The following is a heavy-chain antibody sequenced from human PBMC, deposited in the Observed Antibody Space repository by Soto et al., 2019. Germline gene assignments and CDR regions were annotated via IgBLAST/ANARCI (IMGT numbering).Heavy chain of an antibody. CDR2: ISARGGSL. Sequence: EVHLLESGGGLVQPGGSLRLSCAASGFSFSSYAMVWVRQAPGKGLEWVSVISARGGSLYFADSVKGRFTISRDNSKNVLSLEMNSLRAEDTATYFCAKGAIKYSASADNWGQGTLVVVSS. J-gene: IGHJ4*02. V-gene: IGHV3-23*01. CDR3: AKGAIKYSASADN. CDR1: GFSFSSYA. D-gene: IGHD5-12*01.